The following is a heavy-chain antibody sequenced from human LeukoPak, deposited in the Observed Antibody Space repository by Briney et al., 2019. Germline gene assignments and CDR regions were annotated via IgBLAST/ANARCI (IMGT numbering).Heavy chain of an antibody. J-gene: IGHJ4*02. Sequence: PGGSLRRSCAASGFTFSSHWMGWVRQAPGKGLEWVANIKQDGSEKYYVDSVKGRFTISRDNAKNSLYLQMNSLRAEDTAVYYCATTGNDYVWGTQFDYWGQGTLDSVSS. V-gene: IGHV3-7*01. CDR2: IKQDGSEK. CDR3: ATTGNDYVWGTQFDY. D-gene: IGHD3-16*01. CDR1: GFTFSSHW.